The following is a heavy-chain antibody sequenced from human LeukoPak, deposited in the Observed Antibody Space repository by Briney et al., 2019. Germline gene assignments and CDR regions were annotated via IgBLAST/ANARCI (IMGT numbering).Heavy chain of an antibody. CDR3: ARVDPKDYERLDY. Sequence: ASVKVSFKASGGTFSSYAISWVRQAPGRGLEWMGRIIPILGIANYAQKFQGRVTITADKSTSTAYMELSSLRSEDTAVYYCARVDPKDYERLDYWGQGTLVTVSS. CDR1: GGTFSSYA. D-gene: IGHD4-17*01. CDR2: IIPILGIA. J-gene: IGHJ4*02. V-gene: IGHV1-69*04.